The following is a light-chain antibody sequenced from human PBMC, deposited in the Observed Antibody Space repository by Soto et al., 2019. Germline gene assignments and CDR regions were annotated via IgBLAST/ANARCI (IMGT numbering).Light chain of an antibody. J-gene: IGLJ1*01. CDR2: EVN. Sequence: QSVLTHVAAVSGCPGQSVTMSCTASYRDIGSYNLVSWFQQHPGKAPKLIIYEVNKRPSGVSSRFSGSKSGITASLTISGVQSEDEADYYCCSYARDNTPFDVFGTGTKVTVL. CDR1: YRDIGSYNL. CDR3: CSYARDNTPFDV. V-gene: IGLV2-23*02.